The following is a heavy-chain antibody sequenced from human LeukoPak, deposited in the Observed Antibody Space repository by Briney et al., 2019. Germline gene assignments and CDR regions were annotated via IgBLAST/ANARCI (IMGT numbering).Heavy chain of an antibody. Sequence: GGSLRLSCAASGFTFSSYAMSWVRQAPGKGLEWVSGISDSGGYTYYADSVKGRFIISRDNGKKTLYVQINSLRAEDTAVYYCAKERGLSLRIPFGYWCQGTLVSVSS. D-gene: IGHD1-14*01. V-gene: IGHV3-23*01. J-gene: IGHJ4*02. CDR1: GFTFSSYA. CDR2: ISDSGGYT. CDR3: AKERGLSLRIPFGY.